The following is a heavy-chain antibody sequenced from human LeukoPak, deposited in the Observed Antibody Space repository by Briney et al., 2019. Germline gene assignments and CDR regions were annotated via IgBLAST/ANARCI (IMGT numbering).Heavy chain of an antibody. CDR3: AKPLRNQLLCIFHY. D-gene: IGHD2-2*01. CDR2: ISNSGDST. Sequence: PGGSLRLSCAASGFTFSSYAMNWVRQAPGKGLEWVSGISNSGDSTYYADSVKGRFTISRDNSKNTLYLQMSSLIAEDTAVYYCAKPLRNQLLCIFHYWGQGTLVTVSS. CDR1: GFTFSSYA. J-gene: IGHJ4*02. V-gene: IGHV3-23*01.